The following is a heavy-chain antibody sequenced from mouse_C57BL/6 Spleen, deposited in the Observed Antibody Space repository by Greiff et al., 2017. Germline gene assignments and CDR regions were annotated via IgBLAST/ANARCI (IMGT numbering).Heavy chain of an antibody. CDR1: GYTFTSYW. Sequence: VKLQQPGAELVMPGASVKLSCKASGYTFTSYWMHWVKQRPGQGLEWIGEIAPSDSYTNYNQKFKGKSTLTVDKSSSTAYMQLSSLTSEDSAVYYCARGGFITTVVPFAYWGQGTLVTVSA. CDR2: IAPSDSYT. D-gene: IGHD1-1*01. J-gene: IGHJ3*01. CDR3: ARGGFITTVVPFAY. V-gene: IGHV1-69*01.